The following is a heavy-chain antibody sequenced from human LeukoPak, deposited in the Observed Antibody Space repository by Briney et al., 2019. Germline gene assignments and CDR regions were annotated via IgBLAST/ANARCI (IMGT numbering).Heavy chain of an antibody. CDR2: ITSSGAHT. CDR1: GFTFSSYT. V-gene: IGHV3-23*01. Sequence: GGSLRLSCAASGFTFSSYTMSWVRQAPGKGLEWVSGITSSGAHTYYVDSVKGRFTISRDNSKNTLYLQMSSLRAEDTAVYYCAKSVAGKPIPGDYFDYWGQGTLVTVSS. CDR3: AKSVAGKPIPGDYFDY. J-gene: IGHJ4*02. D-gene: IGHD6-19*01.